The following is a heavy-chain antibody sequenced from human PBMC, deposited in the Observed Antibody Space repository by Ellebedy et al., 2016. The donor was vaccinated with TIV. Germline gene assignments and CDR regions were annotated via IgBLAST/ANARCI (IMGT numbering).Heavy chain of an antibody. J-gene: IGHJ4*02. Sequence: GESLKISCKGSTDTFNNYWIAWVRQMHGKGLEYMGIIFPGNSDTRYSPSFEGHVTISADRSINTAYLHWSSLKASDTAMYYCARNIAAVGRDFRSWGQGTLVTVSS. CDR1: TDTFNNYW. CDR2: IFPGNSDT. V-gene: IGHV5-51*01. CDR3: ARNIAAVGRDFRS. D-gene: IGHD6-13*01.